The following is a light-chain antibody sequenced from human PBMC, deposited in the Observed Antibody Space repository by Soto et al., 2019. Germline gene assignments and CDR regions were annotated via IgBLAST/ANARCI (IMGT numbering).Light chain of an antibody. CDR3: PQYDNLPWT. CDR2: DAS. CDR1: QDISNY. Sequence: DIQMTQSPSSLSASVGDRVTITCQASQDISNYLNWYQQKPGKAPKLLIYDASNLETGVPSRFSGSGSGTDFTFTISSLQHEDIETYYCPQYDNLPWTLGQGTKVDIK. J-gene: IGKJ1*01. V-gene: IGKV1-33*01.